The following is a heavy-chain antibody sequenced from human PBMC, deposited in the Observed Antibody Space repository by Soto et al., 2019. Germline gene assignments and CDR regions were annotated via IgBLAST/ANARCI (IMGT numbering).Heavy chain of an antibody. J-gene: IGHJ4*02. D-gene: IGHD3-10*01. CDR2: ITSSGGTT. CDR1: GFTFSSFA. V-gene: IGHV3-23*01. CDR3: AKDRPNYFGSGGLYYTLGGDC. Sequence: VQLLESGGGLVQPGGSLKLSCAASGFTFSSFAMSWVRQAPGKGLEGVSSITSSGGTTYYADSVKGRFTISRDNSKNTLYLQMNSLSAEDTALYYCAKDRPNYFGSGGLYYTLGGDCWGQGTLVTVSS.